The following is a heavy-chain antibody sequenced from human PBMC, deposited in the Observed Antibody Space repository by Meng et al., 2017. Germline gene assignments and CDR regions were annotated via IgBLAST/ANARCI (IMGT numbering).Heavy chain of an antibody. CDR1: AGFFSSYA. CDR2: IIPIFGTA. CDR3: ARGSWSNRSGVTQVRIWFDP. Sequence: VFCYASAGFFSSYASSCLRRDAGQGLEWMGWIIPIFGTANYAQKFQGRVTITTDESTSTAYMEQISLRTEDATVYYCARGSWSNRSGVTQVRIWFDPWGQGTLVTVSS. D-gene: IGHD4-23*01. J-gene: IGHJ5*02. V-gene: IGHV1-69*05.